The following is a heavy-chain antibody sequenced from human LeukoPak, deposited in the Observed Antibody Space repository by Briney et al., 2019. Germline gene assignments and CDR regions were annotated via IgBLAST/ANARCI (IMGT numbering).Heavy chain of an antibody. V-gene: IGHV4-59*01. CDR3: ARDGAAASLKRLSRPNDWFDP. Sequence: PSETLSLTCTVPGGSISSYYWSWIRQPPGKGLEWIGYIYYSGSTNYNPSLKSRVTISVDTSKNQFSLKLSSVTAADTAVYYCARDGAAASLKRLSRPNDWFDPWGQGTLVTVSS. CDR2: IYYSGST. CDR1: GGSISSYY. J-gene: IGHJ5*02. D-gene: IGHD3-16*02.